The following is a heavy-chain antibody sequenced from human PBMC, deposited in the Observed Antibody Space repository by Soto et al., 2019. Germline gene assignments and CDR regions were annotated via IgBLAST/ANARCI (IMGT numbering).Heavy chain of an antibody. V-gene: IGHV4-30-4*08. CDR3: AGDRLVAQLFDY. J-gene: IGHJ4*02. D-gene: IGHD1-1*01. CDR2: IYYSGDT. Sequence: SLTQPLTCTVSDGYIVNGGDYWISIHKHPGKGLEWIGYIYYSGDTYYDPSLKSRVTISVDTSKNQFSLKLSSVTAADTFVYYCAGDRLVAQLFDYWGQGTLVTVSS. CDR1: DGYIVNGGDY.